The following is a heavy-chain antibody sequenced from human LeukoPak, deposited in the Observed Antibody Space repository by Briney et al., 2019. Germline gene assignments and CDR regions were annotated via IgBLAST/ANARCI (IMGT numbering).Heavy chain of an antibody. CDR1: GDTYSDYY. Sequence: ASVKVSCKTSGDTYSDYYIHWVRQAPGQGLEWMGRIKSDDTTYAPKFQGRVAMIKDTSISTAYMELSSLRSDDTAVYYCATHSATGYVFDYFDFWGQGTLVTVSS. CDR2: IKSDDT. J-gene: IGHJ4*02. D-gene: IGHD5-12*01. V-gene: IGHV1-2*02. CDR3: ATHSATGYVFDYFDF.